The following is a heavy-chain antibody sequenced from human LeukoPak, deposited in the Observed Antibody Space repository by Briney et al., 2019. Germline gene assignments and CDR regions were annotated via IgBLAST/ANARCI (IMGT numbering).Heavy chain of an antibody. D-gene: IGHD2-15*01. V-gene: IGHV3-30*04. CDR2: ISYDGSNK. CDR1: GFSFSSHA. J-gene: IGHJ5*02. CDR3: AKDYLLGYCSGGICYTSNWFDP. Sequence: GGSLRLSCAASGFSFSSHAMHWVRQAPGKGLEWVAVISYDGSNKFYADSVKGRFTISRDNSKNTLYLQMNSLRAEDTAVYYCAKDYLLGYCSGGICYTSNWFDPWGQGTLVTVSS.